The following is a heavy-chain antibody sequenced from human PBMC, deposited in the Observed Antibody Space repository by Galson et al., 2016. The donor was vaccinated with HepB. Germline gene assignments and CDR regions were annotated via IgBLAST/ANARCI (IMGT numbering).Heavy chain of an antibody. CDR1: GFTFSSYE. Sequence: SLRLSCAVSGFTFSSYEMNWVRRAPGRGLEWVSYISPGGTTINYADSVRGRFTISRDNTKNSLYLQMNSLRAEDTAVYFCARDPVVTRNSYLDYWGQGALVTVSS. V-gene: IGHV3-48*03. J-gene: IGHJ4*02. D-gene: IGHD4-23*01. CDR3: ARDPVVTRNSYLDY. CDR2: ISPGGTTI.